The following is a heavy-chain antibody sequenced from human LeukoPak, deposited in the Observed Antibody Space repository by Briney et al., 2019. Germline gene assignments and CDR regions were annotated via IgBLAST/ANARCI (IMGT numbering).Heavy chain of an antibody. D-gene: IGHD6-13*01. J-gene: IGHJ4*02. CDR3: ASGNSSSWYNYFDY. CDR2: IYSGGST. V-gene: IGHV3-66*02. Sequence: GGSLRLSCAASGFTFSSNYMSWVRQAPGKGLEWVSVIYSGGSTYYSDSVKGRFTISRDNTKNTLYLQMNSLRAEDTAVYYCASGNSSSWYNYFDYWGQGTLVTVSS. CDR1: GFTFSSNY.